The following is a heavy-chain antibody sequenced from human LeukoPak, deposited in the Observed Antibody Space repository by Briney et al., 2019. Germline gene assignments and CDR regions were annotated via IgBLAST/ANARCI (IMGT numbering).Heavy chain of an antibody. CDR1: GGSISSGSYY. CDR3: ARTGYGSGSYSGSYFDY. Sequence: SETLSLTCTVSGGSISSGSYYWSWIRQPAGKGLEWIGRIYTSGSTNYNPSLKSRVTISVDTSKNQFSLKLSSVTAADTAVYYCARTGYGSGSYSGSYFDYWGQGTLVTVSS. CDR2: IYTSGST. V-gene: IGHV4-61*02. D-gene: IGHD3-10*01. J-gene: IGHJ4*02.